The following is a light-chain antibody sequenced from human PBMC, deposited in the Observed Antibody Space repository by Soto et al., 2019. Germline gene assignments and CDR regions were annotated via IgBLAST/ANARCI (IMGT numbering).Light chain of an antibody. J-gene: IGKJ3*01. V-gene: IGKV1-27*01. CDR2: GAS. Sequence: DIQMTQSPSSLSASVGDRVTITCRATQDVGNYLAWYQQRPGKVPKLLIYGASTLQSGVPSRFSGSGSGTEFTLTISSLQPEDVATYYCQNYTRVPFTFGPGTKVDIK. CDR3: QNYTRVPFT. CDR1: QDVGNY.